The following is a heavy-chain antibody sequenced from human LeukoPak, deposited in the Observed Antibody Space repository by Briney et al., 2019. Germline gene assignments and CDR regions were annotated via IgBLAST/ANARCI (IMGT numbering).Heavy chain of an antibody. Sequence: ASVKVSCKVSGTTFMSNDINWVRQVTGQGLEWMGWMNPNNGNTGYAPKFQGRVTMTRNTSITTAYMELSSLTSEDTAVYYCARGGNIGAVPTAWGQGTLVTVSS. CDR1: GTTFMSND. J-gene: IGHJ4*02. D-gene: IGHD6-13*01. CDR2: MNPNNGNT. V-gene: IGHV1-8*01. CDR3: ARGGNIGAVPTA.